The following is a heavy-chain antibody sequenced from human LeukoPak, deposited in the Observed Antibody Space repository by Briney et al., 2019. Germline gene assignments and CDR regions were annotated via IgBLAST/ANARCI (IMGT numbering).Heavy chain of an antibody. CDR1: GFTFSSYW. D-gene: IGHD3-22*01. V-gene: IGHV3-7*01. Sequence: TGGSLRLSCAASGFTFSSYWMSWVRQAPGKGLEGVANIKQDGSEKYYVDSVKGRFTISRDNAKNSLYLQMNSLRAEDTAVYYCARDVPYYYDSSGYPTGYWGQGTLVTVSS. CDR3: ARDVPYYYDSSGYPTGY. J-gene: IGHJ4*02. CDR2: IKQDGSEK.